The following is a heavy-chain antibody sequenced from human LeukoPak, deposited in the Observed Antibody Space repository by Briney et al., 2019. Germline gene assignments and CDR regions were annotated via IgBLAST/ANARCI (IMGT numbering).Heavy chain of an antibody. J-gene: IGHJ3*01. Sequence: GGSLRLSCAASGFTSTNTWMTWVRQAPGKGLEWVANIKQDGSENYYVDSVKGRFTISRDNAKNSLYLQMNSLRAEDTAVYYCATSLTTASGTSAYGAFDVWGQGTMVTVSS. CDR1: GFTSTNTW. CDR2: IKQDGSEN. D-gene: IGHD3-22*01. V-gene: IGHV3-7*05. CDR3: ATSLTTASGTSAYGAFDV.